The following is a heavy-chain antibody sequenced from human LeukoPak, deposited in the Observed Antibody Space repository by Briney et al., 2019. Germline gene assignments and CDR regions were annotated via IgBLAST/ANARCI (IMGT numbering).Heavy chain of an antibody. D-gene: IGHD2-15*01. V-gene: IGHV3-11*01. Sequence: PVRSLRLSCAASGFTFSDHYMSWIRQAPGKRLEWVSDISSSGRTIYHADSVKGRFTISRDNAKNSLYLQVNSLRAEDTAVYYCARDEAYCSGGSCYLGLWGQGTTVTVSS. CDR1: GFTFSDHY. CDR3: ARDEAYCSGGSCYLGL. J-gene: IGHJ6*02. CDR2: ISSSGRTI.